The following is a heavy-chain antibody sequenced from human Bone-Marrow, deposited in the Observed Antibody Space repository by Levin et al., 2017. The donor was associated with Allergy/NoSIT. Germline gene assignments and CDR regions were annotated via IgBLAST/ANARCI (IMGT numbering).Heavy chain of an antibody. V-gene: IGHV3-23*01. CDR2: ISGSDGRT. CDR1: GFTFNSYA. CDR3: AKEGENNGPSYFDY. D-gene: IGHD1-26*01. J-gene: IGHJ4*02. Sequence: GGSLRLSCVASGFTFNSYAMSWVRQAPGKGLEWVSAISGSDGRTYYAESAKDRFTISRDNSKNMLYLQMNSLRAEDTAAYYCAKEGENNGPSYFDYWGQGTVVTVSS.